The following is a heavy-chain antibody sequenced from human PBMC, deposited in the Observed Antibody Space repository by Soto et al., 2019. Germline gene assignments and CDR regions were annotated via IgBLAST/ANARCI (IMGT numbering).Heavy chain of an antibody. D-gene: IGHD3-22*01. CDR1: GGTFSSYT. J-gene: IGHJ4*02. V-gene: IGHV1-69*02. CDR2: IIPILGIA. Sequence: QVQLVQSGAEVKKPGSSVKVSCKASGGTFSSYTISWVRQAPGLGLEWMGRIIPILGIANYAQKFQGRVTITADKSTSTAYMRLSSLRTEDTAVYYCASCDYYDSSGYLDYWGQGTLVTVSS. CDR3: ASCDYYDSSGYLDY.